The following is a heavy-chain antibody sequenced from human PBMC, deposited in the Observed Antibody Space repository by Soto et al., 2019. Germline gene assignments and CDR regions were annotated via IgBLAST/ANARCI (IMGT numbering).Heavy chain of an antibody. J-gene: IGHJ5*02. Sequence: SETLSLTCTVSGGSISSGGSYWSWIRPHPGKGLEWIGYIYYSGSTYYNPSLKSRVTISVDTTKNQLYLTLRSVTAADTAVYYCAPGTSLLCWFDPWGQGTLVTVFS. CDR1: GGSISSGGSY. V-gene: IGHV4-31*03. CDR3: APGTSLLCWFDP. D-gene: IGHD1-1*01. CDR2: IYYSGST.